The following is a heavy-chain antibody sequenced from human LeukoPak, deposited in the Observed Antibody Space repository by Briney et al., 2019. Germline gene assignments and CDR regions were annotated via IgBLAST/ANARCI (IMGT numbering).Heavy chain of an antibody. Sequence: GGTLRLSCAASGFTFSSYGMSWVRQAPGKGLEWVSAISGSGGSTYYADSVKGRFTISRDNSKNTLYLQMNSLRAEDTAVYYCARVFFRGSGWQHYYYMDVWGKGTTVTISS. CDR1: GFTFSSYG. V-gene: IGHV3-23*01. J-gene: IGHJ6*03. CDR2: ISGSGGST. D-gene: IGHD3-10*01. CDR3: ARVFFRGSGWQHYYYMDV.